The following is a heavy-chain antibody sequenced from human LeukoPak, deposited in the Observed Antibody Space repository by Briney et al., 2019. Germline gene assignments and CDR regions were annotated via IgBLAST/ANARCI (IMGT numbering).Heavy chain of an antibody. J-gene: IGHJ4*02. Sequence: PGGSLRLSCAASGFTFNYYAMSWVRQAPGKGLEWVSGISDNEGKTYYTDSVKGRFTISRDNTKNTVYLQMNILRADDTAVYFCARHVSFIPHWGQGTLVTVSS. V-gene: IGHV3-23*01. CDR3: ARHVSFIPH. CDR1: GFTFNYYA. CDR2: ISDNEGKT. D-gene: IGHD2-2*01.